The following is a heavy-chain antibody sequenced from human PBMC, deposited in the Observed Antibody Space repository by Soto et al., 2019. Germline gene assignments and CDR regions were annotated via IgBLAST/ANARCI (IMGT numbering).Heavy chain of an antibody. CDR2: INHSGST. J-gene: IGHJ6*03. Sequence: QVQLQQWGAGLLKPSETLSLTCAVYGGSFSGYYWSWIRQPPGKGLEWIGEINHSGSTNYNPSLKSRVSISVDTSKNQLSLKLSSVTDAQTAVYYCARQYYCGSGSYYKGYYYYYMDVWGKGTTVTVSS. D-gene: IGHD3-10*01. CDR3: ARQYYCGSGSYYKGYYYYYMDV. CDR1: GGSFSGYY. V-gene: IGHV4-34*01.